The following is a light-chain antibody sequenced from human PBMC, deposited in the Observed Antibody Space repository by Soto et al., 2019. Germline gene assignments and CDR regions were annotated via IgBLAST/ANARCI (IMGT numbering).Light chain of an antibody. J-gene: IGLJ2*01. Sequence: QLVLTQSPSASASLGASVKLTCTLSSGHISYAIAWHQQQPEKDPRYLMKLNSDGSHSKGDGIPDRFSGSSSGAERYLTSSSLHDEDEADYYCQTWGTGIQVFGGGTKLTVL. V-gene: IGLV4-69*01. CDR2: LNSDGSH. CDR3: QTWGTGIQV. CDR1: SGHISYA.